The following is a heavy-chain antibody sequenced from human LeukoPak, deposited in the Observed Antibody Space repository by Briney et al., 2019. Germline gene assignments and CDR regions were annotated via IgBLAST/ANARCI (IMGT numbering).Heavy chain of an antibody. CDR1: GITLSNYG. J-gene: IGHJ4*02. Sequence: GGSLRLSCAVSGITLSNYGMSWVRQAPGKGLEWVAGISDSGATTNYADSVKGRFTISRDNAKNSLYLQMHSLRGEDTAIYYCATTFPYCGDGSCTLGGQGTLVTVSS. CDR2: ISDSGATT. D-gene: IGHD2-15*01. CDR3: ATTFPYCGDGSCTL. V-gene: IGHV3-23*01.